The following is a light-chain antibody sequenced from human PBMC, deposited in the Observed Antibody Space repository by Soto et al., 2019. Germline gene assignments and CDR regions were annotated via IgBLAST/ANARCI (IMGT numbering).Light chain of an antibody. V-gene: IGLV2-14*01. CDR1: SSDIGSYNH. Sequence: QSALTQPASVSGSPGQSITISCSGTSSDIGSYNHVAWYQQFPGKSPKLIIYAVSDRPSGVSDRFSGSKSGNTASLTISGLQAEDEADYYCSSFTSRFTFVFGTGTKVTVL. CDR3: SSFTSRFTFV. J-gene: IGLJ1*01. CDR2: AVS.